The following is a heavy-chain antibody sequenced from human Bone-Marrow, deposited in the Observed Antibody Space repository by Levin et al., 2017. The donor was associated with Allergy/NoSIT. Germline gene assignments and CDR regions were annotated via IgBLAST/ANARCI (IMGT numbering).Heavy chain of an antibody. V-gene: IGHV4-61*01. CDR2: IYYSGCT. CDR1: GGSVSSGSYY. D-gene: IGHD6-13*01. Sequence: ASETLSLTCTVSGGSVSSGSYYWSWIRQPPGTGLEWIGYIYYSGCTNYNPSLKSRVTISVDTSKNQFSLKLSSVTAADTAVYYCARTLLPGIAAAGPDIPLTYYYYGMDVWGQGTTVTVSS. CDR3: ARTLLPGIAAAGPDIPLTYYYYGMDV. J-gene: IGHJ6*02.